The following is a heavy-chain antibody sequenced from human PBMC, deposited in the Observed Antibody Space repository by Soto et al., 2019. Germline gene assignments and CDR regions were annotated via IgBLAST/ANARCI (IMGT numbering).Heavy chain of an antibody. CDR2: ISGSGGST. Sequence: GGSLRLSCAASGFTFSSYAMSWVRQAPGKGLEWVSAISGSGGSTYYADSVKGRFTISRDNSRNTLYLQMNSLRAEDTAVYYCAKDRDIVATLGEVDYWGQGTLVTVSS. CDR3: AKDRDIVATLGEVDY. J-gene: IGHJ4*02. CDR1: GFTFSSYA. D-gene: IGHD5-12*01. V-gene: IGHV3-23*01.